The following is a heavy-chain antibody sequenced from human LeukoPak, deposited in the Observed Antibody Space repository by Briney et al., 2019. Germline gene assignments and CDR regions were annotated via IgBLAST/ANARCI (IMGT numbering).Heavy chain of an antibody. Sequence: TSETLSLTCTVSGGSISSYYWSWIRQPPGKGLEWIGEINHSESTNYNPSLKSRVTISVDTSKNQFSLRLSSVTAADTAVYYCARGSCGGSCYFQHWGQGTLVTVSS. CDR3: ARGSCGGSCYFQH. D-gene: IGHD2-15*01. CDR1: GGSISSYY. J-gene: IGHJ1*01. V-gene: IGHV4-34*01. CDR2: INHSEST.